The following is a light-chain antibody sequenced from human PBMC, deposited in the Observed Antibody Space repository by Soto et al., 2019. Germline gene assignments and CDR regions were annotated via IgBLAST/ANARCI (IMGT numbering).Light chain of an antibody. V-gene: IGKV1-39*01. CDR2: GAS. CDR3: QQRLSTFRT. Sequence: DIQMTQSPSSLSASVGDRVTITCRASQSISGYLNWYQQKPGKAPKLLISGASTLHNGVPSRFSGRGSGTDFTLTISSLQPEDDATYYCQQRLSTFRTFGGGTKVDNK. CDR1: QSISGY. J-gene: IGKJ4*01.